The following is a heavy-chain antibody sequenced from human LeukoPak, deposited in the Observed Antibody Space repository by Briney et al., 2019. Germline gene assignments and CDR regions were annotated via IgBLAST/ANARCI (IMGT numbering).Heavy chain of an antibody. V-gene: IGHV4-30-4*08. CDR3: ARRAYSYGQGLNSDY. CDR1: GGSISSGDYY. J-gene: IGHJ4*02. CDR2: IYYSGST. D-gene: IGHD5-18*01. Sequence: SQTLSLTCTVSGGSISSGDYYWSWIRRPPGKGLEWIGYIYYSGSTYYNPSLKSRVTISVDTSKNQFSLKLSSVTAADTAVYYCARRAYSYGQGLNSDYWGQGTLVTVSS.